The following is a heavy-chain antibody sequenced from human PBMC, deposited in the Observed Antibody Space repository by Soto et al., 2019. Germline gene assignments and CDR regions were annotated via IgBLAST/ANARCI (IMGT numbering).Heavy chain of an antibody. CDR2: ISSRNTYT. CDR1: GFTFGHYY. J-gene: IGHJ5*02. V-gene: IGHV3-11*06. CDR3: ARADTTYGSGYAYFDP. Sequence: PGGSLRLASSASGFTFGHYYMTWFRQAPGKGLEYISYISSRNTYTNYADSVKGRFTISRDDARNSLFLQMNSLRVEDTAVYYCARADTTYGSGYAYFDPWGQGTLVTVSS. D-gene: IGHD3-10*01.